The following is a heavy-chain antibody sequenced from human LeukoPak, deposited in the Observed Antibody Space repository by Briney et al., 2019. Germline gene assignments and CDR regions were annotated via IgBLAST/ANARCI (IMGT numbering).Heavy chain of an antibody. CDR3: ARVRIAAVGYYYYGMDV. CDR2: INSNSGAT. D-gene: IGHD6-13*01. V-gene: IGHV1-2*06. CDR1: GYTFINYQ. Sequence: ASVKVSCRTSGYTFINYQIHWVRQAPDQGLEWMGRINSNSGATVFAQKFQGRVTITADESTSTAYMELSSLRSEDTAVYYCARVRIAAVGYYYYGMDVWGQGTTVTVSS. J-gene: IGHJ6*02.